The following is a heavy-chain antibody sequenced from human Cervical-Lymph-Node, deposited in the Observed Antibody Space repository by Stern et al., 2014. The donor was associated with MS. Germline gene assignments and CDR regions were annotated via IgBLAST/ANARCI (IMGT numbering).Heavy chain of an antibody. CDR3: ARGWLGPDWYFDL. J-gene: IGHJ2*01. D-gene: IGHD6-19*01. CDR2: INTNTGNP. V-gene: IGHV7-4-1*02. Sequence: VHLVESGSELKKPGASVKVSCKASGYTFSTYALNWVRQAPGQGLEGMGWINTNTGNPTYAPGFTVRFVFSLDTSVSTAYLQISSLRSNDTAVYYCARGWLGPDWYFDLWGRGTLVTVSS. CDR1: GYTFSTYA.